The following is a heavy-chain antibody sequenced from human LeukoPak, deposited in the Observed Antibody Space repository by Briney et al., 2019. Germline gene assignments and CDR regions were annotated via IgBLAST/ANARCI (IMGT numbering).Heavy chain of an antibody. CDR1: GGTFSSHV. D-gene: IGHD5-18*01. CDR3: AREPTAMVHFDY. J-gene: IGHJ4*02. CDR2: ITPILGTT. Sequence: SVKVSCKASGGTFSSHVISWVRQAPGQGLEWMGRITPILGTTNYAQKFQGRVTITADKSTSTAYMELSSLRSEDTAVYYCAREPTAMVHFDYWGQGTLVTVSS. V-gene: IGHV1-69*04.